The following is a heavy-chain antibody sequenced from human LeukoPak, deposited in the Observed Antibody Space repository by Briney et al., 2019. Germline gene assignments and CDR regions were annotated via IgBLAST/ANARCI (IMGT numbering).Heavy chain of an antibody. V-gene: IGHV3-21*01. Sequence: GGSLRLSCAVSGFTFSSYSMIWVRQAPGKGLEWVSSISSGSNYIYYADSMKGRFTISRDNAKNSLYLQMNGLRAEDTAVYYCARAPPYYDIHRDAFDIWGQGTMVTVSS. CDR1: GFTFSSYS. CDR2: ISSGSNYI. CDR3: ARAPPYYDIHRDAFDI. J-gene: IGHJ3*02. D-gene: IGHD3-9*01.